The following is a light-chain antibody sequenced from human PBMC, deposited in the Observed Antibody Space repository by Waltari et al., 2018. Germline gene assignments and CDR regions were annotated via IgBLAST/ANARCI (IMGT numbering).Light chain of an antibody. V-gene: IGKV1-39*01. CDR2: AAS. Sequence: DIQMTQSPSSLSASVGDRVTITCRASQSIGWYLSWYQHNPGRAPKLLIYAASSLQSGAPSRFSGSGSGAGFTLTISSLQPEDFATYYCQQSHSTPWTFGQGTKVEVK. CDR3: QQSHSTPWT. CDR1: QSIGWY. J-gene: IGKJ1*01.